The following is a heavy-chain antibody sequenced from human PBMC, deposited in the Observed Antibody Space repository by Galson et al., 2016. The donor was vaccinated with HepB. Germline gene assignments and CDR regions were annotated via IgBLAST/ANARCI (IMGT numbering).Heavy chain of an antibody. D-gene: IGHD3-10*01. CDR1: GGSINSISYY. V-gene: IGHV4-39*01. J-gene: IGHJ4*02. CDR3: ARRKVYGSGNYYLY. CDR2: IYYSGTT. Sequence: SETLSLTCTVSGGSINSISYYWGWIRQPPGKGLEWIGSIYYSGTTYYNPSLKSRVPISVDTSKNQFSLKLSSVTAADTAVYYCARRKVYGSGNYYLYWGQGTLVTVSS.